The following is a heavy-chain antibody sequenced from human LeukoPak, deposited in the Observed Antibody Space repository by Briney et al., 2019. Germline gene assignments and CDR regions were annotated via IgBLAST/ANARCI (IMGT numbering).Heavy chain of an antibody. CDR1: GFTFSNYA. V-gene: IGHV3-23*01. D-gene: IGHD4-17*01. CDR3: AREDYGEAFDY. CDR2: ISADGGTT. J-gene: IGHJ4*02. Sequence: PGGSLRLSCAASGFTFSNYAMSWVRQAPGKGLEWVSVISADGGTTYYADSVKGRFTISRDNAKNSLYLQMNSLRAEDTAVYYCAREDYGEAFDYWGQGTLVTVSS.